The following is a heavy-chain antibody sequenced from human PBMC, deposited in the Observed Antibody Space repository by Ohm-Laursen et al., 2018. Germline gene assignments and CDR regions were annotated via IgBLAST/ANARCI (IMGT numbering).Heavy chain of an antibody. CDR3: ARVGYYDGEDAFDI. J-gene: IGHJ3*02. CDR2: ITGNDNS. Sequence: SLRLSCSAPGFIFSSYEMNWVRQAPGRGLECVSSITGNDNSYYADSVKGRFTISRDNARNSLYLQMSSLRVEDTAVYYCARVGYYDGEDAFDIWGQGTMVTVSS. V-gene: IGHV3-48*03. D-gene: IGHD3-22*01. CDR1: GFIFSSYE.